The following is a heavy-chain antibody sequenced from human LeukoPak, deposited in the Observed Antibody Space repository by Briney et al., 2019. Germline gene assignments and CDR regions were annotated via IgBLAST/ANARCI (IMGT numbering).Heavy chain of an antibody. V-gene: IGHV3-20*04. J-gene: IGHJ4*02. Sequence: GGSPRLSCAASGFIFDDYGMSWVRQAPGKGLEWVSGINWNGGSTGYADSVKGRFTISRDNAKNSLYLQMNSLRAEDTALYYCARAHYSGSFGYWGQGTLVTVSS. CDR2: INWNGGST. CDR1: GFIFDDYG. D-gene: IGHD1-26*01. CDR3: ARAHYSGSFGY.